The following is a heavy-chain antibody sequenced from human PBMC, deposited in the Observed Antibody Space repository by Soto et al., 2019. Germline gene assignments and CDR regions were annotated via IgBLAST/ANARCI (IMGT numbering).Heavy chain of an antibody. CDR3: ASRSGHDSSGAFDI. V-gene: IGHV4-39*01. CDR1: GGSISSSSYY. CDR2: IYYSGST. J-gene: IGHJ3*02. Sequence: SETLSLTCTVSGGSISSSSYYWGWIRQPPGKGLEWIGSIYYSGSTYYNPSLKSRVTISVDTSKNQFSLKLSSVTAADTAVYYCASRSGHDSSGAFDIWGQGTMVTVSS. D-gene: IGHD5-12*01.